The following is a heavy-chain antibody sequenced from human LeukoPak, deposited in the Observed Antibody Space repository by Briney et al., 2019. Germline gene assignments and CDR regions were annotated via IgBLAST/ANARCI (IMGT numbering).Heavy chain of an antibody. CDR3: TRGSTGAFGP. J-gene: IGHJ5*02. D-gene: IGHD7-27*01. CDR2: IRHSENP. CDR1: GDSISRYY. V-gene: IGHV4-59*01. Sequence: SETLSLTCTVSGDSISRYYWSWIRQPPGKGLEWIRYIRHSENPNYNPSLKSRVTMSVDTSKNQFSLKLSSVTAADTAVYYCTRGSTGAFGPWGQGTLVTVSS.